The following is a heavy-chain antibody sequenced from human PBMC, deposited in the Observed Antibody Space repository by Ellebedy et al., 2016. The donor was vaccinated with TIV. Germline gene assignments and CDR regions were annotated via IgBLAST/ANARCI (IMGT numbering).Heavy chain of an antibody. D-gene: IGHD2-15*01. CDR2: IIPSGGDT. CDR1: GYTFTSYY. J-gene: IGHJ4*02. CDR3: ARRGVYSGSSCYYDY. V-gene: IGHV1-46*03. Sequence: AASVKVSCKASGYTFTSYYMHWVRQAPGQGLEWMGIIIPSGGDTSSAQKFQGRITMTRDTSTSTFYMELSSLRSEDTAVYYCARRGVYSGSSCYYDYWGQGTLVTVSS.